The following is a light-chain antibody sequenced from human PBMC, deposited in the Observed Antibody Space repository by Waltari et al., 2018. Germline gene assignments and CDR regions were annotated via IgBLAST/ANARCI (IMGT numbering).Light chain of an antibody. CDR2: DVS. J-gene: IGLJ2*01. Sequence: QSALTQPASVSGSPGQSITVSCTGSSRDVAGDDSVPWYQDLPGQAPKVIIYDVSSRPSGVSDRFSGSKSGNTASLTISGLQAEDEANYYCCSQSSNNGVIFGGGTKVTVL. V-gene: IGLV2-14*03. CDR3: CSQSSNNGVI. CDR1: SRDVAGDDS.